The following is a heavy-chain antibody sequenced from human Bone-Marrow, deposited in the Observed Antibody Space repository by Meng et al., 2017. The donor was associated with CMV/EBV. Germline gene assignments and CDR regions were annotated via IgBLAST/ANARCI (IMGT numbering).Heavy chain of an antibody. Sequence: SETLSLTCAAYGGTFSGYYWSWIRQAPGKGLEWIGEINHSGSTNYNPSLKSRVTISVDTSKNQFPLKLSSVTAADTAVYYCARGRGVDFWSGYSPHLSYYYYGMDVWGQGTTVTVSS. CDR3: ARGRGVDFWSGYSPHLSYYYYGMDV. CDR1: GGTFSGYY. J-gene: IGHJ6*02. CDR2: INHSGST. V-gene: IGHV4-34*01. D-gene: IGHD3-3*01.